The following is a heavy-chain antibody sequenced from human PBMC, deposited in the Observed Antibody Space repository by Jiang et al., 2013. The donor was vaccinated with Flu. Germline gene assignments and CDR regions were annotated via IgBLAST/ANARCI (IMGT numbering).Heavy chain of an antibody. D-gene: IGHD6-25*01. CDR2: ISSNGGST. V-gene: IGHV3-64*01. CDR3: ARVFGSAYGMDV. Sequence: VQLLESGGGLVQPGGSLRLSCAASGFTFSSYAMHWVRQAPGKGLEYVSAISSNGGSTYYANSVKGRFTISRDNSKNTLYLQMGSLRAEDMAVYYCARVFGSAYGMDVVGPR. J-gene: IGHJ6*02. CDR1: GFTFSSYA.